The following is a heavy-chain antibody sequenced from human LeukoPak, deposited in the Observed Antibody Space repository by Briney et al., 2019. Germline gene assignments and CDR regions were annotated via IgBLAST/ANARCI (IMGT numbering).Heavy chain of an antibody. Sequence: GASVKVSCKVSGYTLTELSMHWVRQAPGQGLEWMGWISPDAGGTHYVQKFQGRVTMTVDSSTSTAYMELTRLTFNDTAMYYCARGMRFWWQTGAYWGQGTLVSVSS. J-gene: IGHJ4*02. CDR1: GYTLTELS. V-gene: IGHV1-2*02. CDR3: ARGMRFWWQTGAY. CDR2: ISPDAGGT. D-gene: IGHD2-21*01.